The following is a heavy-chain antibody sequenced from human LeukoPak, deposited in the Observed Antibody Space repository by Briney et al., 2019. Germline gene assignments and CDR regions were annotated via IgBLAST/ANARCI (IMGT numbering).Heavy chain of an antibody. Sequence: PGGSLRLSCAASGFIVSNNHINWIRQAPGRGLEWVSCIGFSTTYIHYADSVKGRFTVTRDNAKGSVSLQMNSLRAEDTAVYYCARDINSVAFDMWGQGTVVTVSS. CDR1: GFIVSNNH. D-gene: IGHD1-1*01. J-gene: IGHJ3*02. CDR3: ARDINSVAFDM. V-gene: IGHV3-21*01. CDR2: IGFSTTYI.